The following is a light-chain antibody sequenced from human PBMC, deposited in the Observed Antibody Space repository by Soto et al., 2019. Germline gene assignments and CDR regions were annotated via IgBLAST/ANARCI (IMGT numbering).Light chain of an antibody. J-gene: IGLJ1*01. CDR3: SSYTISSNYV. Sequence: QSVLTQPASVSGSPGQSITISCTGTSSDVGSYNFVSWYQQLPGKAPKLMIYEVSNRPSGVSNRFSGSKSGNTASLTISGLQAEDEADYYCSSYTISSNYVFGSGTKVTV. CDR1: SSDVGSYNF. V-gene: IGLV2-14*01. CDR2: EVS.